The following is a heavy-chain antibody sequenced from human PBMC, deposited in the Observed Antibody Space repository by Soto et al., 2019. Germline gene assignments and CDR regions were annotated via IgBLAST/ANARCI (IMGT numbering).Heavy chain of an antibody. CDR1: GYTFTSYD. CDR3: ARERSAAGTGWFDP. V-gene: IGHV1-8*01. J-gene: IGHJ5*02. D-gene: IGHD6-13*01. CDR2: MNPNRGNT. Sequence: QVQLVQSGAEVKKAGASVKVSCKASGYTFTSYDINWVRQATGQGLEWMGWMNPNRGNTGYAQKFQGRVTMTRNTSISTAYMELSSLRSEDTAVYYCARERSAAGTGWFDPWGQGTLVTVSS.